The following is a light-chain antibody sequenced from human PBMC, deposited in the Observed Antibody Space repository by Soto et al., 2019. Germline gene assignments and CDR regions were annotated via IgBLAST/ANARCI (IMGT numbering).Light chain of an antibody. CDR2: EVS. CDR3: SSYTGSSTRYV. Sequence: QSALPQPASVSASPGQSITISCTGTTSDVGGYNYVSWYQQHPGKAPKLMIYEVSNRPSGVSNRFSGSKSGNTASLTISGLQAEDEADYYCSSYTGSSTRYVFGTGTKLTVL. CDR1: TSDVGGYNY. J-gene: IGLJ1*01. V-gene: IGLV2-14*01.